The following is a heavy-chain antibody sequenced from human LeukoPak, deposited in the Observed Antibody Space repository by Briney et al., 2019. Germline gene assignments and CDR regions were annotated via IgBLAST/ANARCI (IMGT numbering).Heavy chain of an antibody. CDR3: AKGASSSWYSGDY. CDR2: ISGSGGST. Sequence: PGGPLRLSCAASGFTFSSYAMTWVRQAPGKGLEWVSGISGSGGSTYYADSVKGRFTISRDNSKNTLYLQMNSLRAEDTAVYYCAKGASSSWYSGDYWGQGTLVTVSS. J-gene: IGHJ4*02. V-gene: IGHV3-23*01. D-gene: IGHD6-13*01. CDR1: GFTFSSYA.